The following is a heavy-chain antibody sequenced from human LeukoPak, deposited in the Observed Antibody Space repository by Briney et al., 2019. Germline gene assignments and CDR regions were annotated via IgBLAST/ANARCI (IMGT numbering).Heavy chain of an antibody. V-gene: IGHV4-34*01. Sequence: PSETLSLTCAVYGGPFSGYYWSWIRQPPGKGLEWIGEINHSGSTNYNPSLKSRVTISVDTSKNQFSLKLSSVTAADTAVYYCARQWGMDDAFDIWGQGTMVTVSS. CDR3: ARQWGMDDAFDI. CDR2: INHSGST. CDR1: GGPFSGYY. J-gene: IGHJ3*02. D-gene: IGHD3-16*01.